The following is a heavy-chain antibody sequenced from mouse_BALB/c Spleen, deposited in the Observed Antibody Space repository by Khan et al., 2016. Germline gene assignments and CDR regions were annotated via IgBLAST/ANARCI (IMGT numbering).Heavy chain of an antibody. V-gene: IGHV2-9*02. Sequence: VQLKESGPGLVAPSQSLSITCTVSGFSLTTYDIHWVRQPPGKGLKWLGVIWAGGSTNYNSALMSRLSISKDNSKSQVFLKMNSLQTDDTAMYYCARVQLGYYDYFDFWGQGTTLAVSS. CDR3: ARVQLGYYDYFDF. CDR1: GFSLTTYD. D-gene: IGHD2-3*01. J-gene: IGHJ2*01. CDR2: IWAGGST.